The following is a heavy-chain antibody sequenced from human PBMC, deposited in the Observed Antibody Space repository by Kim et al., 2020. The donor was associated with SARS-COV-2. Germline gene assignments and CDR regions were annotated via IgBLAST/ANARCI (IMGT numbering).Heavy chain of an antibody. Sequence: GSTYYADSVKGRFTISRDNSKNTLYLQMNSLRAEDTAVYYCAKGLAAAGWWGQGTLVTVSS. CDR2: GST. V-gene: IGHV3-23*01. J-gene: IGHJ4*02. CDR3: AKGLAAAGW. D-gene: IGHD6-13*01.